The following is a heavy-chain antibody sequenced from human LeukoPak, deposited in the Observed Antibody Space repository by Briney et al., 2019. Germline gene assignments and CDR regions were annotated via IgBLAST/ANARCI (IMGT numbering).Heavy chain of an antibody. CDR3: ARAGPQIVVVVAATTGPDY. J-gene: IGHJ4*02. CDR1: GYTFTSYY. D-gene: IGHD2-15*01. CDR2: INPSGGST. V-gene: IGHV1-46*01. Sequence: ASVKVSCKASGYTFTSYYMHWVRQAPGQGLEWMGIINPSGGSTSYAQKFQGRVTMTRDTSTSTVYMGLSSLRSEDTAVYYCARAGPQIVVVVAATTGPDYWGQGTLVTVSS.